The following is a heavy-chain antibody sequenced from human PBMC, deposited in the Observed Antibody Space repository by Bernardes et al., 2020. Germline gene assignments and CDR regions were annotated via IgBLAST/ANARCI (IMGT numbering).Heavy chain of an antibody. D-gene: IGHD3-10*01. V-gene: IGHV1-24*01. CDR2: FDPEDGET. J-gene: IGHJ4*02. CDR1: GYTLTELS. Sequence: ASVKVSCMVSGYTLTELSMHWVRQAPGKGLEWMGGFDPEDGETIYAQKFQGRVTMTEDTSTDTAYMELSSLRSEDTAVYYCATVLVYYGSGSYNHYYFDYWGQGTLVTVSS. CDR3: ATVLVYYGSGSYNHYYFDY.